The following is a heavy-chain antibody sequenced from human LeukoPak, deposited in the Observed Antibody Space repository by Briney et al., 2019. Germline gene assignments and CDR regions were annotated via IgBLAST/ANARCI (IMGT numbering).Heavy chain of an antibody. CDR3: VRDRTKYCSSTSCPLDY. Sequence: EASVKVSCKASGYTFTSYGISWVRQAPGQGLEWMGWINPYSGGTNYAQKFQGRVTMTRDTSISTAYMELSRLRSDDTAVYYCVRDRTKYCSSTSCPLDYWGQGTLVTVSS. CDR2: INPYSGGT. V-gene: IGHV1-2*02. CDR1: GYTFTSYG. D-gene: IGHD2-2*01. J-gene: IGHJ4*02.